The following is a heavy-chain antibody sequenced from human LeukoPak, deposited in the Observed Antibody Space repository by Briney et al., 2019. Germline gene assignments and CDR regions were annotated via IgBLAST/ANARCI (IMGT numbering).Heavy chain of an antibody. D-gene: IGHD3-22*01. Sequence: SETLSLTCTVSGGSISSYYWTWIRQTPGKGLEWIGYIYYNGNIAYNPSLESRVTISVDTSKNQFSLRLTSVTAADTAVYFCARATPWLLPGYWGQGTLVTVSS. CDR3: ARATPWLLPGY. V-gene: IGHV4-59*01. CDR1: GGSISSYY. J-gene: IGHJ4*02. CDR2: IYYNGNI.